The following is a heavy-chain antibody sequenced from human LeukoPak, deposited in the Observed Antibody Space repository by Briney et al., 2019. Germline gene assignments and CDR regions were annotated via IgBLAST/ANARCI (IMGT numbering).Heavy chain of an antibody. Sequence: ASVKVSCKASGYTFTGYYMHLVRQAPGQGLEWMGLINPNSGGTNYTQKFQGRVTMTMDTSISTAYMELSRLRSDDTAVYYCARHMVRGVTVYYYYYGMDVWGQGTTVTVSS. CDR3: ARHMVRGVTVYYYYYGMDV. CDR2: INPNSGGT. CDR1: GYTFTGYY. J-gene: IGHJ6*02. D-gene: IGHD3-10*01. V-gene: IGHV1-2*02.